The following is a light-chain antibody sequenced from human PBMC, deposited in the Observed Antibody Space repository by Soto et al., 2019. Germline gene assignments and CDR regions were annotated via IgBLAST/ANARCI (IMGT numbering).Light chain of an antibody. V-gene: IGKV1-6*01. Sequence: ASQMTQSPSALSASVGDRVTITCRASQGIRNDLGWYQQKPGKAPKLLISAASSLQIGVPSRFSGSGSGAEFTLTISSLQPEDFATYYCLQDYDYPRTFGQGTKVDI. CDR1: QGIRND. CDR2: AAS. CDR3: LQDYDYPRT. J-gene: IGKJ1*01.